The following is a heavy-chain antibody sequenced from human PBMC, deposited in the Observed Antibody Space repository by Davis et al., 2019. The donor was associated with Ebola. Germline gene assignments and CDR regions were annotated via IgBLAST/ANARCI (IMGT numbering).Heavy chain of an antibody. CDR3: ARGDYYDSSSYFIDAFDI. J-gene: IGHJ3*02. V-gene: IGHV3-9*01. CDR2: ISWNSGSK. Sequence: SLKISCAASGFTFDDYAMHWVRQAPGKGLEWVSGISWNSGSKGYADSVKGRFTISRDSAKSSLYLQINSLTAEDTALYYCARGDYYDSSSYFIDAFDIWGQGTMVTVSS. CDR1: GFTFDDYA. D-gene: IGHD3-22*01.